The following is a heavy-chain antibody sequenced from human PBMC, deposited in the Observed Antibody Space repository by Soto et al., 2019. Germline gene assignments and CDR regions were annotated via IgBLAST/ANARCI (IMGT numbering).Heavy chain of an antibody. CDR3: ARDRSYGSSGDYHYYYGMDV. D-gene: IGHD3-22*01. CDR1: GGSISSGGYY. Sequence: SETLSLTCTVSGGSISSGGYYWSWIRQQPGKGLEWIGYIYYSGSTYYNPSLKSLVTISVDTSKNQFSLKPSSVTAADTAVYYCARDRSYGSSGDYHYYYGMDVWGQGTTVAVSS. J-gene: IGHJ6*01. CDR2: IYYSGST. V-gene: IGHV4-31*01.